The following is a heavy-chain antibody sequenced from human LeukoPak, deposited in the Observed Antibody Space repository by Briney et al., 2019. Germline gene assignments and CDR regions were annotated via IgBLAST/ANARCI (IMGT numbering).Heavy chain of an antibody. V-gene: IGHV3-48*03. D-gene: IGHD6-19*01. CDR2: ISSSGSTI. CDR1: GFTFSSYE. J-gene: IGHJ4*02. CDR3: ARAKYSSGCSGY. Sequence: PGGSLGLSCAAPGFTFSSYEMNWVRQAPGKGLEWVSYISSSGSTIYYADSVKGRFTISRDNAKNSLYLQMNSLRAEDTAVYYCARAKYSSGCSGYWGQGTLVTVSS.